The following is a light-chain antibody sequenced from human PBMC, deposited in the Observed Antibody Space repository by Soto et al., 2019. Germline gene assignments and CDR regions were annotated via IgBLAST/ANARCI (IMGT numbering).Light chain of an antibody. CDR1: QAISNY. V-gene: IGKV1-27*01. Sequence: DIQMTQSPSSLSTSVGDRVTITCRASQAISNYLAWYQRKPGNVPKLLIYAASTLQSGVPSRFSGSGSGTVFPPTNSTPQPEDVATNYFKRYDRAPYIFGQGTKREIK. CDR2: AAS. J-gene: IGKJ2*01. CDR3: KRYDRAPYI.